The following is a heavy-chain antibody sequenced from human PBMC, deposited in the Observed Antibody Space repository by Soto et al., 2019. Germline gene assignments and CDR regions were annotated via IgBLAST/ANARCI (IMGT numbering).Heavy chain of an antibody. D-gene: IGHD3-16*01. V-gene: IGHV3-21*01. CDR2: ISGSSSYI. CDR3: ARDWGKLPRY. CDR1: GFTFSSYS. J-gene: IGHJ4*02. Sequence: PGGSLRLSCAASGFTFSSYSMNWFRQAPGKGLEWVSSISGSSSYIYYADSVKGRFTISRDNAKNSLYLQVNSLRAEDTAIYYCARDWGKLPRYGGQGTLVTVSS.